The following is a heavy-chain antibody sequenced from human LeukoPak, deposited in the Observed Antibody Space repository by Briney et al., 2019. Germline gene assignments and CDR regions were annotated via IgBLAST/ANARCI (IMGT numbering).Heavy chain of an antibody. J-gene: IGHJ4*02. D-gene: IGHD6-13*01. V-gene: IGHV3-30-3*01. CDR1: GFSFSSYV. CDR3: ARGVIAAAADY. Sequence: GRSLRLSCAASGFSFSSYVVHWVRQAPGKGLEWVAVISSDGSNKYYADSVKGRFTISRDNSKNTLYLQMNSLRAEDTAVYYCARGVIAAAADYWGQGTLVTVSS. CDR2: ISSDGSNK.